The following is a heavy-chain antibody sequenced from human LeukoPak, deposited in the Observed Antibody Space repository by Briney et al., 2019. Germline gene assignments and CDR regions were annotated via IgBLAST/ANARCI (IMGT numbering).Heavy chain of an antibody. D-gene: IGHD3-9*01. CDR3: ARLGRYDVLTGPDY. V-gene: IGHV5-51*01. CDR1: GYNFTNYW. Sequence: GESLKISCQGSGYNFTNYWIGWVRQTPGKGLEWMGIIYPGESDPRYSPSFQGQVTISADKSINTAFLRWGSLKAADTAMYYCARLGRYDVLTGPDYWGQGTLVTVSS. J-gene: IGHJ4*02. CDR2: IYPGESDP.